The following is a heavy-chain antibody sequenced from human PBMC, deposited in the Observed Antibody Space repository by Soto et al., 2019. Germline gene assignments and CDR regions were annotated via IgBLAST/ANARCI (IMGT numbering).Heavy chain of an antibody. V-gene: IGHV3-23*01. J-gene: IGHJ6*02. D-gene: IGHD6-13*01. CDR2: ISGSGRYT. CDR3: AKDPPSERMQPDYGMDV. CDR1: GFTFGSCV. Sequence: GGSLRLSGAASGFTFGSCVMSWVRQAPGKGLEWLSLISGSGRYTDYADSVKGRFTISRYNSKNTLYLQMNSLRVEDTAVYYCAKDPPSERMQPDYGMDVWGQGTTVTVSS.